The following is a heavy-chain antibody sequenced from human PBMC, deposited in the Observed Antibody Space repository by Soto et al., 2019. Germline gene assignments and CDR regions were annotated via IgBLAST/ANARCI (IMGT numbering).Heavy chain of an antibody. Sequence: QVQLQESGPGLVKHSQTLCLTCTVSGGSISSVNYYWSWIRQHPGKALEWIGYIYYSGSTSYNPSLKRRVTISVDTSKKHFSLKLSSVTAANTAVYYCARVFSDSSSLFDPWGQGTLVTVS. J-gene: IGHJ5*02. CDR3: ARVFSDSSSLFDP. V-gene: IGHV4-31*03. CDR1: GGSISSVNYY. D-gene: IGHD6-13*01. CDR2: IYYSGST.